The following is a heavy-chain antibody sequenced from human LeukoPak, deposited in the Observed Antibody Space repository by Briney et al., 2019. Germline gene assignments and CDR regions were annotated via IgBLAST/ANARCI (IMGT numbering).Heavy chain of an antibody. D-gene: IGHD6-13*01. V-gene: IGHV3-23*01. J-gene: IGHJ4*02. CDR3: AKSTSSWERVDY. CDR1: GFTFSSYA. CDR2: ISGNSGRT. Sequence: GSPRLSRAASGFTFSSYAMSWVCQAPGKGLEWVSSISGNSGRTYYADSVKGRFSISRDNSNNTLYLQMNSLRAEDAAVYYCAKSTSSWERVDYWGQGTLVTVSS.